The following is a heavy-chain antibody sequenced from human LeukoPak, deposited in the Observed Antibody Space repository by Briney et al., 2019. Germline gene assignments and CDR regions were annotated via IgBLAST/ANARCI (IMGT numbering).Heavy chain of an antibody. CDR2: LTGYGGA. Sequence: PGGSLRLSCEASGLSFTNYAMMWVRQAPGKGLRWISTLTGYGGAYYADSGEGRFIISRDISKNTMFLQMYSLRAEDTAVYYCAKGAAAGKVDWFDPWGQGTLVTVSS. J-gene: IGHJ5*02. CDR3: AKGAAAGKVDWFDP. CDR1: GLSFTNYA. V-gene: IGHV3-23*01. D-gene: IGHD6-13*01.